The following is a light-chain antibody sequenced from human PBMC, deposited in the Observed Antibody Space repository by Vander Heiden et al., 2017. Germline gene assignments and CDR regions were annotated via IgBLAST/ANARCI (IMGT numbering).Light chain of an antibody. J-gene: IGKJ5*01. Sequence: EIVTRQSPATLSLSPGERATLSCSASQSVRSNLAWYQHKPGQAPRLLIYGASTSAMGIPARYNGSWSGIEFTLTISIRQTVDSAVYYCQQYNNWPPLTFGQGTRMEI. CDR2: GAS. CDR1: QSVRSN. CDR3: QQYNNWPPLT. V-gene: IGKV3-15*01.